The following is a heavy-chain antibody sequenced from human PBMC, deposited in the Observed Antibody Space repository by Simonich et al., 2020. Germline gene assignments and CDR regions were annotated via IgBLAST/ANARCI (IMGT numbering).Heavy chain of an antibody. CDR2: IKPNRGGT. J-gene: IGHJ4*02. CDR3: ASASYGSGSYYDY. Sequence: QVQLVQSGAEVKKPGASVKVSCKASGYTFTGYYMHWVRQALGQGLERMGGIKPNRGGTNSAQKFQGRVTMTRDTSISTAYMERSRLRSDDTAVYYCASASYGSGSYYDYWGQGTLVTVSS. CDR1: GYTFTGYY. D-gene: IGHD3-10*01. V-gene: IGHV1-2*02.